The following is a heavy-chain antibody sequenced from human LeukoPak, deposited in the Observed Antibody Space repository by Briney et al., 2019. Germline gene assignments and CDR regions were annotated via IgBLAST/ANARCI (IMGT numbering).Heavy chain of an antibody. CDR3: ARGRPYYDSSGYPFDY. D-gene: IGHD3-22*01. CDR2: IYYSGST. Sequence: SETLSLTCTVSGGSISSSSYYWGWIRQPPGKGLGWIGSIYYSGSTYYNPPLKSRVTISVDTSKNQFSLKLSSVTAADTAVYYCARGRPYYDSSGYPFDYWGQGTLVTVSS. CDR1: GGSISSSSYY. J-gene: IGHJ4*02. V-gene: IGHV4-39*07.